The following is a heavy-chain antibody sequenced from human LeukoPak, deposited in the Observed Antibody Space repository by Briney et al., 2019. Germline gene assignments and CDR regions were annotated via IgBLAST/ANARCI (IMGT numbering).Heavy chain of an antibody. CDR3: ARTSAAAAISPYYFDY. V-gene: IGHV3-7*01. J-gene: IGHJ4*02. Sequence: HPGGSLRLSCAASGFTFSSYYMTWVRQAPGQGLEWVANIRQDGSAEFYADSVKGRFTISRDNAKNSLYLQMASLRAEDTAVYYCARTSAAAAISPYYFDYWGQGTLVTVSS. CDR2: IRQDGSAE. CDR1: GFTFSSYY. D-gene: IGHD2-2*02.